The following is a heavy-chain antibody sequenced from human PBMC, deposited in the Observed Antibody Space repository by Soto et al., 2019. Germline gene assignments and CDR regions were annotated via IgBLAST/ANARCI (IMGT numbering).Heavy chain of an antibody. Sequence: QVQLVESGGGVVQPGRSLRLSCAASGFTFSSYGMHWVRQAPGKGLEWVAVIWYDGSNKYYADSVKGRFTISRDNSKNTLYLQMNSLRAEDTAVYYCPRDGGYLYYYYYGMDVWGQGTTVTVSS. V-gene: IGHV3-33*01. CDR1: GFTFSSYG. CDR3: PRDGGYLYYYYYGMDV. D-gene: IGHD3-22*01. J-gene: IGHJ6*02. CDR2: IWYDGSNK.